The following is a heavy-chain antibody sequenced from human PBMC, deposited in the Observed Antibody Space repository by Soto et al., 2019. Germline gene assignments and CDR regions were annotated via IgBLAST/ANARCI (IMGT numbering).Heavy chain of an antibody. Sequence: PSETLSLTCTVSGGSTNRGGYYWNWIRQHPGKGLEWLGYISYTGSTYYNPSLGSRITISGGTSKNQFSLSLSSVTAADTAVYYCARGGPDIIVPTGRCYYGLDVWGQGTTVTVSS. CDR1: GGSTNRGGYY. V-gene: IGHV4-31*03. CDR3: ARGGPDIIVPTGRCYYGLDV. J-gene: IGHJ6*02. D-gene: IGHD3-16*02. CDR2: ISYTGST.